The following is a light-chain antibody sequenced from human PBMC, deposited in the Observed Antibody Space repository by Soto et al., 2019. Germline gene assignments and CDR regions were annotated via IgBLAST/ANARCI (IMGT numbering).Light chain of an antibody. V-gene: IGLV2-8*01. CDR2: EVS. CDR3: SSYAGSNNWN. Sequence: QSALTQPPSASGSPGQSVTISCTGTSSDVGGYYYVSWYQQHPGKAPKLMIYEVSKRPSGVPDRFSGSKSGNTASLTVSGLQAGDEADYYCSSYAGSNNWNFGTATKLTVL. CDR1: SSDVGGYYY. J-gene: IGLJ1*01.